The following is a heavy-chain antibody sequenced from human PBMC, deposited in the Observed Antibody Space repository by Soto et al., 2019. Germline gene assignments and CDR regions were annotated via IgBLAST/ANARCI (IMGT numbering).Heavy chain of an antibody. CDR2: SSSHYT. Sequence: QVQLVDSGGGFVKPGGSLRLSCAGAGFTFSDYYISWIRQAPGKGLEWISYSSSHYTKYADSVQGRFTVTRDNAKNSLYLQMNSLRHDDTGFYYCAREQQTGMVLGWFDTWGQGTLVTVSS. CDR1: GFTFSDYY. D-gene: IGHD1-1*01. V-gene: IGHV3-11*06. J-gene: IGHJ5*02. CDR3: AREQQTGMVLGWFDT.